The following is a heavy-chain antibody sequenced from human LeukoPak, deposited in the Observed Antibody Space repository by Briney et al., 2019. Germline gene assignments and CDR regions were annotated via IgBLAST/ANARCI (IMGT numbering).Heavy chain of an antibody. V-gene: IGHV3-33*01. CDR1: GLTFSNYG. Sequence: PGRSLRLSCAASGLTFSNYGMHWVRQAPGKGLEWVAVMWYDGSNEYYGDSVKGRFIISRDNSRNTLYLQMSSLRAEDTAVYYCVRDLDLNDFWSRYWPDAFDSCGQGTKVFVSP. CDR3: VRDLDLNDFWSRYWPDAFDS. J-gene: IGHJ3*02. CDR2: MWYDGSNE. D-gene: IGHD3-3*01.